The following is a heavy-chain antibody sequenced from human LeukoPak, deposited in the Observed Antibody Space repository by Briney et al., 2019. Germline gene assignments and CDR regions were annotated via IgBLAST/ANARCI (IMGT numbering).Heavy chain of an antibody. D-gene: IGHD3-10*01. V-gene: IGHV3-15*01. Sequence: GGSLRLSCAASGFSISNDWMSWVRQAPGKGLEWVARVKSRSAGETTDYAAPVKGRFTISRDDSKNTLYLQMNSLKTEDTPVYYCTLIQGWGSGSYYRDFWGQGTLVTVSS. CDR2: VKSRSAGETT. CDR3: TLIQGWGSGSYYRDF. CDR1: GFSISNDW. J-gene: IGHJ4*02.